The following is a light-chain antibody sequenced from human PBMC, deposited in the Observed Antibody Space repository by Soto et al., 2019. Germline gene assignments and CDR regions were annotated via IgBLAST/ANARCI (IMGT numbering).Light chain of an antibody. CDR1: QSVSSNY. CDR3: QQYGTSPPLT. CDR2: GAS. V-gene: IGKV3-20*01. Sequence: EIVFTQSPGSLSLSPGGTDTLSSRASQSVSSNYLAWYQQKPGQAPRLLIYGASTRATGIPDRFSGSGSATDFTLIISRLEPEDFAVYYCQQYGTSPPLTFGGGTKVDIK. J-gene: IGKJ4*01.